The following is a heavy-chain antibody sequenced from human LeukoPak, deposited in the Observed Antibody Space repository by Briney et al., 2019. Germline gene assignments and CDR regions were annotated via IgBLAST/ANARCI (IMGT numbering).Heavy chain of an antibody. CDR1: GGSISSSSYY. CDR2: IYYSGST. D-gene: IGHD6-13*01. CDR3: AITKYSSRPFDY. Sequence: SETLSLTCTVSGGSISSSSYYWGWIRQPPGKGLEWIGSIYYSGSTYYNPSLKSRVTISVDTSKNQFSLKLSSVTAADTAVYYCAITKYSSRPFDYWGQGTLVIVSS. V-gene: IGHV4-39*01. J-gene: IGHJ4*02.